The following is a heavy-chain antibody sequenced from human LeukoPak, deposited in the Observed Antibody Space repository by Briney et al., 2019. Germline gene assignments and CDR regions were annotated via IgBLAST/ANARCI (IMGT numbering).Heavy chain of an antibody. Sequence: PGGSLRLSCAASGFTFSSYSMNWVRQAPGKGLEWVSSISSSSSYIYYADSVKGRFTISRDNAKNSLYLQMNSLRAEDTAVYHCAIGKGRESINIDYWGQGTLVTVSS. CDR1: GFTFSSYS. CDR2: ISSSSSYI. V-gene: IGHV3-21*01. CDR3: AIGKGRESINIDY. D-gene: IGHD3-10*01. J-gene: IGHJ4*02.